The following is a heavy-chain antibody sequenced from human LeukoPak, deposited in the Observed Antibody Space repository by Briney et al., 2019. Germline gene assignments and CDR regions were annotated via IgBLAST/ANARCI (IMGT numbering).Heavy chain of an antibody. CDR1: GFTFSSYA. V-gene: IGHV3-64*01. D-gene: IGHD1-26*01. J-gene: IGHJ4*02. Sequence: PGGSLRLPCAASGFTFSSYAMHWVRQAPGKGLEYVSAISSNGGSTYYANSVKGRFTISRDNSKNTLYLQMGSLRAEDMAVYYCAREKATGGPFDYWGQGTLVTVSS. CDR3: AREKATGGPFDY. CDR2: ISSNGGST.